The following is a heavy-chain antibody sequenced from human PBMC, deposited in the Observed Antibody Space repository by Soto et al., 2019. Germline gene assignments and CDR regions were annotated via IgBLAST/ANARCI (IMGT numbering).Heavy chain of an antibody. CDR1: GYTFTSYD. CDR2: MNPNSGNT. D-gene: IGHD3-3*01. V-gene: IGHV1-8*01. CDR3: ARLRSFWSGYHFDD. J-gene: IGHJ4*02. Sequence: QVQLVQSGAEVKKPGASVKVSCKASGYTFTSYDINWVRQATGQGLEWMGWMNPNSGNTGDAQKFQGRVTMTRNTSISTAYRELSSLRSEDTAVYYCARLRSFWSGYHFDDWGQGTLVTVSS.